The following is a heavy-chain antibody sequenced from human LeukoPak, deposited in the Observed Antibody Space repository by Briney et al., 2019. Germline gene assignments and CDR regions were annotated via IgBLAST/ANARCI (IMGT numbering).Heavy chain of an antibody. CDR2: IYYSGLT. V-gene: IGHV4-39*02. Sequence: PSETLSLTCTVSGGSITSSSSYWGWVCQPPGKGPEWIGSIYYSGLTYDTPSLKSRVSISVDPAKNHFSLKVPSVTAADTAVYYCASGTFDDYGDYDRGDYFDHWGQGTLVTVSS. CDR1: GGSITSSSSY. CDR3: ASGTFDDYGDYDRGDYFDH. D-gene: IGHD4-17*01. J-gene: IGHJ4*02.